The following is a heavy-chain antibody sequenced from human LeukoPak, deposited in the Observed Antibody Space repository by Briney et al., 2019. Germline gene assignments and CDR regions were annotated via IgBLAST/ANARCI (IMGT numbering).Heavy chain of an antibody. J-gene: IGHJ4*02. CDR1: GGSFGGYY. CDR3: ARDAIAAAGRSFDY. Sequence: SETLSLTCAVYGGSFGGYYWSWIRQPPGKGLEWIGEINHSGSTNYNPSLKSRVTISVDTSKNQFSLKLSSVTAADTAVYYCARDAIAAAGRSFDYWGQGTLVTVSS. V-gene: IGHV4-34*01. D-gene: IGHD6-13*01. CDR2: INHSGST.